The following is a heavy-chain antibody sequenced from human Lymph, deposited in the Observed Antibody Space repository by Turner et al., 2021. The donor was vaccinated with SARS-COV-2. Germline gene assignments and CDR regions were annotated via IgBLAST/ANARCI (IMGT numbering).Heavy chain of an antibody. Sequence: QVQLQASGPRLVKPLETLSLTCTVSGGSMNNHYWSWIRQPPGKRLEWIGVIFYRGSTNYNPSIKRRVTISVDTSENQFSLKLTSVTAADTAIYYCARQTVNNWVDPWGQGTLVTVSS. V-gene: IGHV4-59*11. D-gene: IGHD2-21*02. CDR1: GGSMNNHY. CDR3: ARQTVNNWVDP. J-gene: IGHJ5*02. CDR2: IFYRGST.